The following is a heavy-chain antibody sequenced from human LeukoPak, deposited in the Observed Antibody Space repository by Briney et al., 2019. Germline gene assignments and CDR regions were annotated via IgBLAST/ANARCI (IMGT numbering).Heavy chain of an antibody. CDR2: ISGDGGST. D-gene: IGHD6-19*01. V-gene: IGHV3-43*02. CDR3: AGESVTSGWSNY. CDR1: GLIFDNYA. J-gene: IGHJ4*02. Sequence: PGGSLRLSYAARGLIFDNYAIHCARQAPGKGLEWVSLISGDGGSTFYADSVRGRFTISREDTRKSLSRQMSSLRSEATALYYFAGESVTSGWSNYWGQGTLVTVSS.